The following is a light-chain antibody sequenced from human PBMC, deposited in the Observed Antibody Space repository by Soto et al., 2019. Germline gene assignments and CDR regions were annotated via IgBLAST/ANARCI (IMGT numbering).Light chain of an antibody. J-gene: IGLJ2*01. Sequence: QSALTQPASVSGSPGPSITISCTGTSRGVGGYNYVSWYQQHPGKAPKLMIYDVSNRPSGVSNRFSGSKSDNTASLAISGLQAEDEADYYFSSYTSTSAVVFGGGTKVTVL. CDR3: SSYTSTSAVV. V-gene: IGLV2-14*01. CDR2: DVS. CDR1: SRGVGGYNY.